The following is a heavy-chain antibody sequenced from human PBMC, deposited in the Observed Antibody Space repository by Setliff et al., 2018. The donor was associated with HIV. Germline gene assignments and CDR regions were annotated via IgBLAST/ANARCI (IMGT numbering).Heavy chain of an antibody. D-gene: IGHD5-12*01. CDR3: ARDPALTYSGYVYWYFDL. CDR1: GYSFAAYY. J-gene: IGHJ2*01. V-gene: IGHV1-2*02. CDR2: INPNSGGT. Sequence: ASVKVSCKAAGYSFAAYYIHWVRQAPGQGLEWMGWINPNSGGTNYAQKFQGRVALTRDTSISTANMELSGLRSDDTAVYYCARDPALTYSGYVYWYFDLWGRGTLVTVSS.